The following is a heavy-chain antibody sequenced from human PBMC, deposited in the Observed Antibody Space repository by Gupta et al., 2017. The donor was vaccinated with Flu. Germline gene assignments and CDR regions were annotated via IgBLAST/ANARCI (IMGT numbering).Heavy chain of an antibody. V-gene: IGHV3-72*01. Sequence: EVQLVESGGGLVQPGGSLRLSCAASGFTFSDHYMDWVRQAPGKGLEWVGRTRNKANSYTTEYAASVKGRFTISRDDSKNSLYLQMNSLKTEDTAVYYCARVNRGYSYGIDYWGQGTLVTVSS. J-gene: IGHJ4*02. D-gene: IGHD5-18*01. CDR1: GFTFSDHY. CDR2: TRNKANSYTT. CDR3: ARVNRGYSYGIDY.